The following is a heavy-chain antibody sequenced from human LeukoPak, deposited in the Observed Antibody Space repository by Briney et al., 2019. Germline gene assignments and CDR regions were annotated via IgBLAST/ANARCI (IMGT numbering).Heavy chain of an antibody. D-gene: IGHD3-16*01. CDR1: GLTLTYFS. CDR3: ARAGDGGYYFDY. CDR2: ISSSSTYI. V-gene: IGHV3-21*01. Sequence: PGGSLRLSCAASGLTLTYFSMNWVRQAPGKGLEWVSSISSSSTYIHYADSVRGRFTISRDNAKNSLYLQMNSLRAEDTAVYYCARAGDGGYYFDYWGQGTLVIVSS. J-gene: IGHJ4*02.